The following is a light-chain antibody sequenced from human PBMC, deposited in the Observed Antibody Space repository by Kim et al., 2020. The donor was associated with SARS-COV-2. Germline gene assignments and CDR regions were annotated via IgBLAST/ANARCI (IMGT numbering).Light chain of an antibody. CDR2: DAS. J-gene: IGKJ1*01. Sequence: APGERDSLVCRAGQSVSSNLAWYQQKPGQAARLLIEDASTRATDITDRCSGSGSGTEFTLTISSLQSEDFAVYYCLQYNYWPLWTFGQGTKVDIK. CDR1: QSVSSN. CDR3: LQYNYWPLWT. V-gene: IGKV3-15*01.